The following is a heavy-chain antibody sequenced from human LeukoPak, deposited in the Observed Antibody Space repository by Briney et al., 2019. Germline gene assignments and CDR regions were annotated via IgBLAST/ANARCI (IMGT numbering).Heavy chain of an antibody. CDR1: GGSISSNNW. CDR3: ARVNINYWHSCDY. J-gene: IGHJ4*02. Sequence: SGTVSLTCAVSGGSISSNNWWGWVRQPPGKGLEWIGEIYHSGSPNYNPTLKSRVTISVDKSRNHFSRNLSAVTAADTAVYYCARVNINYWHSCDYWGQGTLVTVSS. V-gene: IGHV4-4*02. D-gene: IGHD1/OR15-1a*01. CDR2: IYHSGSP.